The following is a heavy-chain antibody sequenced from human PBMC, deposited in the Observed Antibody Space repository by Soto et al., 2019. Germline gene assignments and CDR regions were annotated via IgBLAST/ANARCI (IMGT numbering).Heavy chain of an antibody. D-gene: IGHD1-26*01. V-gene: IGHV1-18*04. CDR3: ARFVFHVGATPFDY. Sequence: QVQLVQSGAEVKKPGASVKVSCKASGYTFTSYGISWVRQAPGKGLEWMGWISAYTGNTNYAQKLQGRVTMTTDTSTSTAYMELRSLRSDDTAVYYCARFVFHVGATPFDYWCQGTLVTVSS. J-gene: IGHJ4*02. CDR2: ISAYTGNT. CDR1: GYTFTSYG.